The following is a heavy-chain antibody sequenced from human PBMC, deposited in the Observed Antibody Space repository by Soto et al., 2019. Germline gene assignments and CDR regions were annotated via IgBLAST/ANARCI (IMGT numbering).Heavy chain of an antibody. CDR1: GYILSSYN. CDR2: INPSGGRT. CDR3: ARTYCGADCPRRDFDY. D-gene: IGHD2-21*02. V-gene: IGHV1-46*01. Sequence: QVQLVQSGAEVKEPGASVKVSCKASGYILSSYNMHWVRQAPGQGLEWMGIINPSGGRTSYAQKFQDRVTRNRDTSTSTVYMELSSLRSEDTAVYYCARTYCGADCPRRDFDYWGQGTLVTVSS. J-gene: IGHJ4*02.